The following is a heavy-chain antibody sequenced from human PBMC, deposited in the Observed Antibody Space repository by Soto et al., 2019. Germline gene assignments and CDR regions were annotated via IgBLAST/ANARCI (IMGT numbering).Heavy chain of an antibody. CDR3: ARIRYFDWLYWFAP. CDR2: IYYSGST. V-gene: IGHV4-59*01. J-gene: IGHJ5*02. D-gene: IGHD3-9*01. Sequence: PSETLSLTCTVSGGSISSYYWSWIRQPPGKGLEWIGYIYYSGSTNYNPSHKSRVTISVDTSKNQFSLKLSSVTAADTAVYYCARIRYFDWLYWFAPWGQGTLVTVSS. CDR1: GGSISSYY.